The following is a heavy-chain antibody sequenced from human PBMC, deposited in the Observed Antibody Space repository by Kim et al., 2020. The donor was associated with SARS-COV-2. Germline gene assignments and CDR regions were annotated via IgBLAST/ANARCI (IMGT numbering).Heavy chain of an antibody. D-gene: IGHD2-15*01. V-gene: IGHV4-34*01. CDR1: GGSFSTYY. J-gene: IGHJ4*01. CDR3: ERATQQRVRTVDLSYYFG. CDR2: INHSCGT. Sequence: SETLSLTCTLYGGSFSTYYWTWSRNSQRKGMEWIGEINHSCGTNYHPSLNIRVTVSLATSTNQIPLKLTPVTAAAAAVSDCERATQQRVRTVDLSYYFG.